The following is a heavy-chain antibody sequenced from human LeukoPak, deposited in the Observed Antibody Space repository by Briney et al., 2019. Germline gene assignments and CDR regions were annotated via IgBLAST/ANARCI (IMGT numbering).Heavy chain of an antibody. CDR2: ISGSGGST. J-gene: IGHJ5*02. D-gene: IGHD3-3*01. CDR1: GFTFSSYG. CDR3: AKDSPITIFGVVIRGERANLDP. Sequence: PGGSLRLSCAASGFTFSSYGMSWVRQAPGKGLEWVSAISGSGGSTYYADSVKGRFTISRDNSKNTLYLQMNSLRAEDTAVYYCAKDSPITIFGVVIRGERANLDPWGQGTLVTVSS. V-gene: IGHV3-23*01.